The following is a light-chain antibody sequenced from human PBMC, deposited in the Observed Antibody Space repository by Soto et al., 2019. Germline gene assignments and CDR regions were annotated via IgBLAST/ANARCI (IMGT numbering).Light chain of an antibody. CDR3: QQYGSSVTWT. Sequence: LTQSPGTLSLSPGERATLSCRTSQSVSSNYLAWYQQKLGQAPRLLIYGAFSRATGIPDRFSGSGSGTDFTLTISRLEPEDFAVYYCQQYGSSVTWTFGQGTKVEIK. V-gene: IGKV3-20*01. CDR1: QSVSSNY. J-gene: IGKJ1*01. CDR2: GAF.